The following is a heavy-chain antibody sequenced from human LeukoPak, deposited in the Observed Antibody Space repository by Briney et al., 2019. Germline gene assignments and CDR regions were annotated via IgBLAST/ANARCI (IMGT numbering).Heavy chain of an antibody. J-gene: IGHJ4*02. Sequence: SETLSLTCTVSGGSISSYYWSWIRQPAGKGLEWIGRMHSSGSTNYNPSIKSRVTMSLGTSKNQFSLKVDSVTAADTAMYYCAREAVHYGSGSHDYWGQGTLVAVSS. V-gene: IGHV4-4*07. CDR2: MHSSGST. CDR3: AREAVHYGSGSHDY. D-gene: IGHD3-10*01. CDR1: GGSISSYY.